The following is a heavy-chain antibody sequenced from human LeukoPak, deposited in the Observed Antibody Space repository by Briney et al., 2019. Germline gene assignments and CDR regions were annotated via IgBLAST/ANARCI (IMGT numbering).Heavy chain of an antibody. D-gene: IGHD3-10*01. J-gene: IGHJ6*02. CDR1: GGTFSSYA. CDR3: ARVGTMVRGVILFYYYYGMDV. V-gene: IGHV1-69*05. CDR2: IIPIFGTA. Sequence: SVKVSCKASGGTFSSYAISWVRQAPGQGLEWMGGIIPIFGTANYAQKFQGRVTITTDESTSTAYMELRSLRSDDTAVYYCARVGTMVRGVILFYYYYGMDVWGQGTTVTVSS.